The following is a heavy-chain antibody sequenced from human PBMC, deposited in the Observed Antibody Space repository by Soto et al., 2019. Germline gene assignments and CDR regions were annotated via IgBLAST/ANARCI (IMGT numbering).Heavy chain of an antibody. V-gene: IGHV3-66*01. CDR1: GFTVSSNY. Sequence: GGYLRLSCIASGFTVSSNYMNWVRQAPGKGLEWVSVIYNDGGTHYADSVKGRFTISRDNSKNTLYLQMNSLRVEDTAVYYCVRDFFGVAASWVAFDLWGQGTLVTVSS. J-gene: IGHJ3*01. CDR3: VRDFFGVAASWVAFDL. CDR2: IYNDGGT. D-gene: IGHD3-3*01.